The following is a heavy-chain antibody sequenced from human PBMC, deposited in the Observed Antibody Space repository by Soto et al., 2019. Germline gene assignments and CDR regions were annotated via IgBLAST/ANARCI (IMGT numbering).Heavy chain of an antibody. J-gene: IGHJ4*02. V-gene: IGHV2-70*01. CDR3: ARGVGDLLWKARPYYFDY. CDR1: GFSLSTSGMC. CDR2: IDWDDDK. D-gene: IGHD3-10*01. Sequence: GPTRVNPKQALTLTCTCPGFSLSTSGMCVSCIRQTPGKALEWLALIDWDDDKYYSTSLKTRLTISKDTSKNEVVLTMTNMDPVDTATYYCARGVGDLLWKARPYYFDYWGKGTLVTVSS.